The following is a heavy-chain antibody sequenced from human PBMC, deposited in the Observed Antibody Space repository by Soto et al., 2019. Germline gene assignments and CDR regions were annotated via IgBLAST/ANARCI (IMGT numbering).Heavy chain of an antibody. D-gene: IGHD1-1*01. CDR2: IYYSGNT. CDR1: GDPIHNYY. J-gene: IGHJ5*02. Sequence: ASETLSRSCTVSGDPIHNYYWSWIRQPPGKGLEWIGYIYYSGNTKYNPSLKSRVTISVDTSKNQFSLRLTSVTAADTAVYYCAKQGGKYGIRSFDPWGQGTLVTVS. CDR3: AKQGGKYGIRSFDP. V-gene: IGHV4-59*08.